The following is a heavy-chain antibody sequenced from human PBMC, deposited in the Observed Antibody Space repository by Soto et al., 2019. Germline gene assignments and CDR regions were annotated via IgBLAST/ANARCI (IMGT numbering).Heavy chain of an antibody. CDR2: IYPGDSDT. V-gene: IGHV5-51*01. J-gene: IGHJ5*02. CDR3: ARYYDYVWGGYRPNWFDP. D-gene: IGHD3-16*02. Sequence: GESLKISCKGSGYSFTSYWIGWVRQMPGKGLEWMGIIYPGDSDTRYSPSFQGQVTISADKSISTAYLQWSSLKASDTAMYYCARYYDYVWGGYRPNWFDPWGQGALVTVSS. CDR1: GYSFTSYW.